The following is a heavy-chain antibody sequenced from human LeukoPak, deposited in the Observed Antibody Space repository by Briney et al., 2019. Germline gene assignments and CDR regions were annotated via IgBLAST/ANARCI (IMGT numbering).Heavy chain of an antibody. CDR1: GFTFSSYS. CDR2: INHSGSA. CDR3: ARGQGTVTTH. J-gene: IGHJ4*02. Sequence: GSLRLSCAASGFTFSSYSMNWVRQPPGKGLEWIGEINHSGSANYNPSLMSRVTISLDTSKNHFSLNLSSVTVADTAVYYCARGQGTVTTHWGQGTLVTVSS. D-gene: IGHD4-11*01. V-gene: IGHV4-34*01.